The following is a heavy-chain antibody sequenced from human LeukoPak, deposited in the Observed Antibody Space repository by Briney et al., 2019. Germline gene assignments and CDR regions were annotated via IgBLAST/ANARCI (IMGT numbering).Heavy chain of an antibody. CDR2: IKQDGTEK. Sequence: GGSLRLSCAASGFTFTTYWMSWVRQAPGKGLEWVANIKQDGTEKYYVDSVKGRFTISRDNAKNSLYLQMNSLRVEDTAVYYCAKDPGGYDSSGYYYALDYWGQGTLVTVSS. CDR1: GFTFTTYW. J-gene: IGHJ4*02. V-gene: IGHV3-7*01. CDR3: AKDPGGYDSSGYYYALDY. D-gene: IGHD3-22*01.